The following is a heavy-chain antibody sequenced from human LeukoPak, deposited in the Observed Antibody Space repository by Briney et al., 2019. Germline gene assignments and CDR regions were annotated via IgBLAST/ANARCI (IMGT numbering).Heavy chain of an antibody. J-gene: IGHJ4*02. D-gene: IGHD6-19*01. Sequence: ASVKVSCKASGYTFTSYGISWVRQAPGQGLEWMGWINPNSGGTNYAQKFQGRVTMTRDTSISTAYMELSRLRSDDTAVYYCASAEPRGINSSEPPDYWGQGTLVTVSS. CDR2: INPNSGGT. V-gene: IGHV1-2*02. CDR1: GYTFTSYG. CDR3: ASAEPRGINSSEPPDY.